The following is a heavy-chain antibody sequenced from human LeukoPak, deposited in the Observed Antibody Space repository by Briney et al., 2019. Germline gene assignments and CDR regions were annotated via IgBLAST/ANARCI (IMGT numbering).Heavy chain of an antibody. Sequence: PSETLSLTCTVSGGSISSGGYYWSWIRQHPGKGLEWIGYIYYSGSTYYNPSLKSRVTISVDTSKNQFSLKLSSVTAADTAVYYCARGLVTMVRGVKNANWFDPWGQGTLVTVSS. CDR2: IYYSGST. J-gene: IGHJ5*02. CDR3: ARGLVTMVRGVKNANWFDP. D-gene: IGHD3-10*01. CDR1: GGSISSGGYY. V-gene: IGHV4-31*03.